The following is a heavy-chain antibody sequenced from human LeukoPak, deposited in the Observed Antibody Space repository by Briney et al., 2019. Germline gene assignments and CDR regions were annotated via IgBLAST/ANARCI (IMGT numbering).Heavy chain of an antibody. CDR2: IYSSGST. CDR1: GFTVSSNY. J-gene: IGHJ6*02. D-gene: IGHD6-6*01. CDR3: ARDKHSSSSIYYYYGMDV. Sequence: GGSLRLSCAASGFTVSSNYMSWVRQAPGKGLEWVSVIYSSGSTYYADSVKGRFTISRDNSKNTLYLQMNSLRAEDTAVYYCARDKHSSSSIYYYYGMDVWGQGTTVTVSS. V-gene: IGHV3-66*01.